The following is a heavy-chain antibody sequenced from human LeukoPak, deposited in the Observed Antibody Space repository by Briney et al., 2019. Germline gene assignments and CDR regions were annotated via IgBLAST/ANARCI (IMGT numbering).Heavy chain of an antibody. CDR2: IYYSGST. D-gene: IGHD5-12*01. V-gene: IGHV4-31*03. J-gene: IGHJ4*02. CDR1: GGSISSGGYY. CDR3: ARDHRYSGYDYGGYYFDY. Sequence: SETLSLTCTVSGGSISSGGYYWSWIRQHPGKGLEWIGYIYYSGSTYYNPSLKSRVTISVDTSKNQFSLKLSSVTAADTAVYYCARDHRYSGYDYGGYYFDYWGQGTLVTVSS.